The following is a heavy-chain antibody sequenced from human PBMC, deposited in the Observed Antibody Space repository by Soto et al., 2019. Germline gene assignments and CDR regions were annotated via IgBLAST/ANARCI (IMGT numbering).Heavy chain of an antibody. D-gene: IGHD3-16*02. J-gene: IGHJ4*02. Sequence: EVQLVESGGGLVQPGGSLSLSGTPSGFPFSDHYLDWVRQAPGKGLGWVGRSLNKANSYTKEYAASVIGRFTVSRDDSKNSLYLQMDSLKTEDTAVYYCSRVNKQFILDFWGQGTLVTVSS. CDR1: GFPFSDHY. CDR3: SRVNKQFILDF. V-gene: IGHV3-72*01. CDR2: SLNKANSYTK.